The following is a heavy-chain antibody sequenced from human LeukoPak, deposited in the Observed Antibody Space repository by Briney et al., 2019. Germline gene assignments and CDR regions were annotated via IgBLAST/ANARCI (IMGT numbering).Heavy chain of an antibody. V-gene: IGHV1-46*01. Sequence: ASVKVSCKASGYTFTGYYMHWVRQAPGQGLEWMGIINPSGGSTSYAQKFQGRVTMTRDTSTSTVYMELSSLRSEDTAVYYCARSRDDFFVEGGRGWFDPWGQGTLVTVSS. CDR2: INPSGGST. J-gene: IGHJ5*02. CDR1: GYTFTGYY. CDR3: ARSRDDFFVEGGRGWFDP. D-gene: IGHD3-3*01.